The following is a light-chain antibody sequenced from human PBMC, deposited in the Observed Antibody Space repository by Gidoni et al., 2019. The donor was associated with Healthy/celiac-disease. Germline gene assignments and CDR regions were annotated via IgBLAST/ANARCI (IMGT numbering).Light chain of an antibody. V-gene: IGLV1-51*01. CDR3: GTWDSSLSAGV. CDR1: SSNIGNNY. Sequence: SVLTQPPSVSAAPGQKVTISCSGSSSNIGNNYVSWYQQLPGTAPKLLIYDNNKRPSGIPVRFSGSKSGTSATLGITGLQTGDEADYYCGTWDSSLSAGVFGGGTKLTVL. CDR2: DNN. J-gene: IGLJ3*02.